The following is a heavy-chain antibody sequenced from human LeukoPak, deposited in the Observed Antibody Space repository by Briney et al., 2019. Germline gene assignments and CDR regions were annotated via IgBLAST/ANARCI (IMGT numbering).Heavy chain of an antibody. CDR1: GFTFSNAW. J-gene: IGHJ6*02. V-gene: IGHV3-15*01. CDR2: IKSKTDGGTT. D-gene: IGHD6-13*01. Sequence: GGSLRLSCAASGFTFSNAWMSWVRQAPGKGLEWVGRIKSKTDGGTTDYAAPVKGRFTISRDDSKSTLYLQMNSLKTEDTAVYYCTTVRYSSSWTVYYYCYGMDVWGQGTTVTVSS. CDR3: TTVRYSSSWTVYYYCYGMDV.